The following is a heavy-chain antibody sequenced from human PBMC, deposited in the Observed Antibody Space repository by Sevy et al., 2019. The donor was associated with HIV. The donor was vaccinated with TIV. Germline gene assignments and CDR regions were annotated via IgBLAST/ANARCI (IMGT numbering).Heavy chain of an antibody. Sequence: GGSLRLSCVTSGFNFSHYGIHWVRQSPGKGMEWVAIIWYDGINKSYADSMNGRFTNSRDNSKNTLYLQMNSLRAEDTAVYYCARDWTYYYTSSGYRYDGMDVWGPWTTVTVSS. CDR1: GFNFSHYG. J-gene: IGHJ6*02. D-gene: IGHD3-9*01. CDR3: ARDWTYYYTSSGYRYDGMDV. CDR2: IWYDGINK. V-gene: IGHV3-33*01.